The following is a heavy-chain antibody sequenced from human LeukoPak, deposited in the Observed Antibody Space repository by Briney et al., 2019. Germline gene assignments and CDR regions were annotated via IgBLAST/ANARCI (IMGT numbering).Heavy chain of an antibody. D-gene: IGHD3-3*01. J-gene: IGHJ3*02. CDR1: GFTFSSYA. CDR3: IGGRGVWSGYDI. CDR2: ISGSGGST. V-gene: IGHV3-23*01. Sequence: GGSLRLSCAASGFTFSSYAMSRVRQAPGKGLEWVSAISGSGGSTYYADSVKGRFTISRDNSKNTLYLQMNSLRAEDTAVYYCIGGRGVWSGYDIWGQGTMVTVSS.